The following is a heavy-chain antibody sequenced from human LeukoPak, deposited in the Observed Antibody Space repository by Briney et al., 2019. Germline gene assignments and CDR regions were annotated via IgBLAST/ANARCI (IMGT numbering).Heavy chain of an antibody. CDR2: ISAYNGNT. CDR1: GYTFTSYG. D-gene: IGHD3-22*01. CDR3: ARVDIDYYDSKTNAFDI. J-gene: IGHJ3*02. V-gene: IGHV1-18*01. Sequence: ASVKVSCKASGYTFTSYGISWVRQAPGQGVEWMGWISAYNGNTNYAQKLQGRVTMTTDASTSTAYMELRSLRSDDTAVYYCARVDIDYYDSKTNAFDIWGQGTMVTVSS.